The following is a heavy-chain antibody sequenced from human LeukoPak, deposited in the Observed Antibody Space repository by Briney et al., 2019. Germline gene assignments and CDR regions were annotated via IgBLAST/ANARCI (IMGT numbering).Heavy chain of an antibody. CDR1: GGTFSDYS. Sequence: SVKVSCKTSGGTFSDYSISWVRQAPGHGLEWMGGIIPIFGTTNYAQKFQGRVTITADKSTSTAYMELSSLRSEDTAVYYCATGHRWLQDDFGSWGQGTLVTVSS. V-gene: IGHV1-69*06. J-gene: IGHJ4*02. CDR3: ATGHRWLQDDFGS. D-gene: IGHD5-24*01. CDR2: IIPIFGTT.